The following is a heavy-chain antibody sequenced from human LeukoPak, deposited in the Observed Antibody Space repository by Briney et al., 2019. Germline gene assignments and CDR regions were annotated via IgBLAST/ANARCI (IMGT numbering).Heavy chain of an antibody. CDR3: ATPAFEQLVRYYYYGMDV. D-gene: IGHD6-13*01. Sequence: ASVKVSCKASGYTFTSYAMNWVRQAPGQGLEWMGWINTNTGNPTYAQGFTGRFVFSLDTSVSTAYLQISSLKAEDTAVYYCATPAFEQLVRYYYYGMDVWGQGTAVTVSS. V-gene: IGHV7-4-1*02. CDR1: GYTFTSYA. J-gene: IGHJ6*02. CDR2: INTNTGNP.